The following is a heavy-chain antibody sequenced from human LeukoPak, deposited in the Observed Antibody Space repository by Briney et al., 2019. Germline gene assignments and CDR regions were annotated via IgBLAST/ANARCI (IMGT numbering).Heavy chain of an antibody. CDR1: GYRFTSHG. Sequence: ASVKVSRKASGYRFTSHGISWVRQAPGQGLEWMGWISGYHGLTNYAQKVQGRATMTTDTSTSTAYMDLRSLRSDDTAVYYCARDGLGAASSLDYWGQGTLVTVSS. V-gene: IGHV1-18*01. D-gene: IGHD1-26*01. CDR2: ISGYHGLT. J-gene: IGHJ4*02. CDR3: ARDGLGAASSLDY.